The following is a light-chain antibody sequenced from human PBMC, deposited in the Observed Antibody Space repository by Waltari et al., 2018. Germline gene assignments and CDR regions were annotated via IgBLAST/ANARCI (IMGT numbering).Light chain of an antibody. J-gene: IGKJ1*01. Sequence: DIVMTQSPDSLAVSLGERATIHCKSSQSVLYSSNNKNYLAWYQQKPGQPPKLLIYWASTRESGVPDRFSGSGSGTDFTLTITSLQAEDVAVYYCQQYYSTPWGFGQGTKVEIK. CDR2: WAS. CDR3: QQYYSTPWG. V-gene: IGKV4-1*01. CDR1: QSVLYSSNNKNY.